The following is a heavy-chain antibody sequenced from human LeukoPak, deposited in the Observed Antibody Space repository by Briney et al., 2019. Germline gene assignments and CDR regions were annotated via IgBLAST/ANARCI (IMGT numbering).Heavy chain of an antibody. D-gene: IGHD3-3*01. CDR3: ARYEVPYYYGMDV. V-gene: IGHV4-61*01. Sequence: PSETLSLTCTVSGGSVSSGSYYWRWIRQPPGKGLEWIGYIYYSGSTNYNPSLKSRVTISVDTSKNQFSLKLSSVTAADTAVYYCARYEVPYYYGMDVWGQGTTVTVSS. CDR2: IYYSGST. CDR1: GGSVSSGSYY. J-gene: IGHJ6*02.